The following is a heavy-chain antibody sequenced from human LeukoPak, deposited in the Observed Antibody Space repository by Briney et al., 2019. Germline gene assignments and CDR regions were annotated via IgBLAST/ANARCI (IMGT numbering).Heavy chain of an antibody. Sequence: GGSLRLSCAASGFTFSTYAMSWVRQAPGKGLEWVSATSGSGVSTYYADSVKGRFSISRDNSKNTLYLQMNSLRADDTALYYFAKDLGFGGPHDAFDIWGQGTMVTASS. CDR2: TSGSGVST. J-gene: IGHJ3*02. CDR1: GFTFSTYA. CDR3: AKDLGFGGPHDAFDI. V-gene: IGHV3-23*01. D-gene: IGHD3-10*01.